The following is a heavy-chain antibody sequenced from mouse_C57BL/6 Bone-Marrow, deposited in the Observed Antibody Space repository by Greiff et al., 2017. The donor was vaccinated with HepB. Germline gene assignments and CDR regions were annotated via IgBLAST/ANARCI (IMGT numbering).Heavy chain of an antibody. CDR3: ARESYYDYGGDAMDY. D-gene: IGHD2-4*01. J-gene: IGHJ4*01. V-gene: IGHV1-69*01. CDR2: IDPSDSYT. CDR1: GYTFTSYW. Sequence: QVQLQQPGAELVMPGASVKLSCKASGYTFTSYWMHWVKQRPGQGLEWIGEIDPSDSYTNYNQKFKGKSTLTVDKSSSTAYMQLSSLTSEDSAVYYCARESYYDYGGDAMDYWGQGTSVTVSS.